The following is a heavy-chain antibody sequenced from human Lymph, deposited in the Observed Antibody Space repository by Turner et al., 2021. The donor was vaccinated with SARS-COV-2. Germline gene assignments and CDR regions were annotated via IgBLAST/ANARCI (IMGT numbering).Heavy chain of an antibody. J-gene: IGHJ6*02. V-gene: IGHV3-9*01. Sequence: EVQLVASGGGLVQPGRSLRLSCAAPGFPFDEYVMHWVRQAPGKGVEWVSGISWNSGSIGYADSVKGRFTISRDNAKNSLYLQMNSLGAEDTALYYCAKGRRFGMDVWGQGTTVTVSS. CDR2: ISWNSGSI. CDR3: AKGRRFGMDV. CDR1: GFPFDEYV.